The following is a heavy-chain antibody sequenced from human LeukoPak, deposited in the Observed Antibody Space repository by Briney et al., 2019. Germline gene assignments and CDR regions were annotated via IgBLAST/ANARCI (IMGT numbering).Heavy chain of an antibody. D-gene: IGHD3-10*01. CDR1: GFTVSSNY. V-gene: IGHV3-53*01. CDR3: ARVYYGSGSLYQYYYYMDV. Sequence: GGSLRLSCAASGFTVSSNYMSWVRQAPGKGLEWVSVIYTGGRTYYADSVKGRFAISRDNSKNTLYLQMNSLRVDDMAVYYCARVYYGSGSLYQYYYYMDVWGKGTTVTISS. CDR2: IYTGGRT. J-gene: IGHJ6*03.